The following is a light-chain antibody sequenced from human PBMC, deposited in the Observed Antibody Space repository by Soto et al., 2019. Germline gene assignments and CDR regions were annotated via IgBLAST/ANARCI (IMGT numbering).Light chain of an antibody. CDR2: EVS. CDR3: SSYTSSNTWV. CDR1: SSDVGDYNY. V-gene: IGLV2-14*01. J-gene: IGLJ3*02. Sequence: QSTLTQPASVSGAPGQSITISCTGTSSDVGDYNYVSWYQQHPGKAPKLMIYEVSNRPSGVSNRFSGSKSGNTASLTISGLQAEDEADYYCSSYTSSNTWVFGGGTQLTV.